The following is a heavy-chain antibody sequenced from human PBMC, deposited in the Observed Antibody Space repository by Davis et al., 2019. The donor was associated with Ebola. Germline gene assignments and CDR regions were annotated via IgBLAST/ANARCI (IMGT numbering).Heavy chain of an antibody. Sequence: GGSLRLSCEGSGYSFTNYWIGWVRQMPGKGLEWMGMIYPGDSDTKYSPSFQGQVTMSADKSITTAYLQWSSLKASDTAMYYCARHRPFGDYAFDYWGQGTLVTVSS. CDR1: GYSFTNYW. V-gene: IGHV5-51*01. CDR3: ARHRPFGDYAFDY. D-gene: IGHD4-17*01. J-gene: IGHJ4*02. CDR2: IYPGDSDT.